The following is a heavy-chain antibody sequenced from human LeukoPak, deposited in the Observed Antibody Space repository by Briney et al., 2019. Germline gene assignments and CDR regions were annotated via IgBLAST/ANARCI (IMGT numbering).Heavy chain of an antibody. D-gene: IGHD6-13*01. J-gene: IGHJ4*02. CDR2: IIPIFGSA. CDR3: ARVGSDSTYDY. Sequence: ASVKVSCKASGGTFSSYAISWVRQAPGQGLEWMGGIIPIFGSANYAQKFQGRVTITTDESSSTAYMELSSLRSEDTAVYYCARVGSDSTYDYWGQGTLVTVSS. CDR1: GGTFSSYA. V-gene: IGHV1-69*05.